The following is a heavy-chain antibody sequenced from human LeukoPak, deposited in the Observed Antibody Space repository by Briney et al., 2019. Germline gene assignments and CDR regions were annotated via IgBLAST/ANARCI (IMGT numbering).Heavy chain of an antibody. J-gene: IGHJ4*02. V-gene: IGHV1-8*01. CDR2: MNPNSANT. CDR3: ARDKAMTTVVTRNFGLYFDY. CDR1: GYTFTSYD. D-gene: IGHD4-23*01. Sequence: GASVKVSCKASGYTFTSYDINWVRQATGQGLEWMGWMNPNSANTGYAQNFQGRVTMTRNTSISTAYMELSSLRSEDTAVYYCARDKAMTTVVTRNFGLYFDYWGQGTLVTVSS.